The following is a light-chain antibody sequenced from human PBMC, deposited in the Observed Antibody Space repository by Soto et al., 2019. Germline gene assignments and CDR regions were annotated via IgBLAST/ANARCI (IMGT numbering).Light chain of an antibody. V-gene: IGKV3-15*01. Sequence: EIVMTQSPATLSVAPGERATLSCRASQSVSSNLAWYQQKPGLAPRLLIYGASTRATGIPARFIGSGSGTEFSLTISSLQSEDFSVYYCQQYNNWSPWTFGQGTQVEIK. CDR2: GAS. J-gene: IGKJ1*01. CDR3: QQYNNWSPWT. CDR1: QSVSSN.